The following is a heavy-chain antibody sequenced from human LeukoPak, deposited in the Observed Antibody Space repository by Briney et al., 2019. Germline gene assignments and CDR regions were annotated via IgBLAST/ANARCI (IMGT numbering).Heavy chain of an antibody. CDR3: ARVKGTGFEV. CDR2: ISTSSNYI. Sequence: GRSLRLSCAASGFTFSSHAMHWVRQAPGQGLEWVSSISTSSNYIYYADSVKGRFTISRDNAENSLYLQMNSLRAEDTAVYYCARVKGTGFEVWGQGTMVTVSS. CDR1: GFTFSSHA. V-gene: IGHV3-21*01. J-gene: IGHJ3*01. D-gene: IGHD2-8*02.